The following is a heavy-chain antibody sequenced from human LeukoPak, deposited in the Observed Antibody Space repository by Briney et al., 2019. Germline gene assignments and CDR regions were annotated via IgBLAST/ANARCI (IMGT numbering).Heavy chain of an antibody. CDR3: ARGRFVIVVVPATLVRADYAFDI. V-gene: IGHV4-34*01. Sequence: SETLSLTCAVYGGSFSGYYRSWIRQPPGKGLEWIGEINHSGSTNYNPSLKSRVTISVDTSKNQFSLKLSSVTAADTAVYYCARGRFVIVVVPATLVRADYAFDIWGQGTMVTVSS. CDR1: GGSFSGYY. J-gene: IGHJ3*02. CDR2: INHSGST. D-gene: IGHD2-2*01.